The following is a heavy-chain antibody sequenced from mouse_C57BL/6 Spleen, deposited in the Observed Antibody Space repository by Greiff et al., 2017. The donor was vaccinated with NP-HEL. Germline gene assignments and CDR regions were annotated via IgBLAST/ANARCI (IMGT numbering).Heavy chain of an antibody. J-gene: IGHJ4*01. CDR2: IDPNSGGT. CDR1: GYTFTSYW. Sequence: VKLQQPGAELVKPGASVKLSCKASGYTFTSYWMHWVKQRPGRGLEWIGRIDPNSGGTKYNEKFKSKATLTVDKPSSTAYMQLSSLTSEDSAVYYCASYYYGSSYWAMDYWGQGTSVTVSS. CDR3: ASYYYGSSYWAMDY. D-gene: IGHD1-1*01. V-gene: IGHV1-72*01.